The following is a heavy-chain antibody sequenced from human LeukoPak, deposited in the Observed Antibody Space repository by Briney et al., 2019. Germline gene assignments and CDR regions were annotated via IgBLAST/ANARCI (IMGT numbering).Heavy chain of an antibody. D-gene: IGHD6-19*01. CDR1: GYTFTGYY. Sequence: ASVTVSCKASGYTFTGYYMHWVRQAPGQGLEWMGWINPNSGGTNYAQKFQGRVTMTRDTSISTAYMELSRLRSDDTAVYYCARFLLGQWLVGGGYFDYWGQGTLVTVSS. J-gene: IGHJ4*02. V-gene: IGHV1-2*02. CDR2: INPNSGGT. CDR3: ARFLLGQWLVGGGYFDY.